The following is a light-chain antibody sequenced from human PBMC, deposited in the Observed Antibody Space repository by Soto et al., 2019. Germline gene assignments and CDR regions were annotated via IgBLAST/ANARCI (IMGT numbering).Light chain of an antibody. J-gene: IGKJ5*01. CDR2: DAS. Sequence: EIVMTQSPATLSVSPGEGATLSCRASQSVSSKLAWYQQRPGQAPRLLIYDASYRATDIPPRFSGSGSGTDFTLTISSLEPEDFAVYYCQQRRSWPPTITFGQGTRLEIK. V-gene: IGKV3-11*01. CDR3: QQRRSWPPTIT. CDR1: QSVSSK.